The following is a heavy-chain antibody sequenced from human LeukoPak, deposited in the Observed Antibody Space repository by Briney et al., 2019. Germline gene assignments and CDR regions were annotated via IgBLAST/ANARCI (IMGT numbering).Heavy chain of an antibody. CDR3: ARHPGGRQNWFDP. D-gene: IGHD3-16*01. V-gene: IGHV4-59*08. CDR2: IYYTGST. CDR1: GGSISSFY. J-gene: IGHJ5*02. Sequence: PSETLSLTCTVSGGSISSFYWAWIRQPPGKGLEWIGYIYYTGSTNYNPSLKSRVTISVDTSRTHFPLKLSSVTAADTAVYYCARHPGGRQNWFDPWGQGTLVTVSP.